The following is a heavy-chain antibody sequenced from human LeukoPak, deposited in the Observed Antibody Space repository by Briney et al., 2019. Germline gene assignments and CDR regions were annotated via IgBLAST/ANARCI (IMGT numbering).Heavy chain of an antibody. CDR1: GGTFCSYA. CDR3: ARHYCSSTSCYVDGWFDP. CDR2: IIPIFGTA. J-gene: IGHJ5*02. V-gene: IGHV1-69*01. D-gene: IGHD2-2*01. Sequence: SVKVSCKASGGTFCSYAISWVRQAPGQGLEWMGGIIPIFGTANYAQKFQGRVTITADESTSTAYMELSSLRSEDTAVYYCARHYCSSTSCYVDGWFDPWGQGTLVTVSS.